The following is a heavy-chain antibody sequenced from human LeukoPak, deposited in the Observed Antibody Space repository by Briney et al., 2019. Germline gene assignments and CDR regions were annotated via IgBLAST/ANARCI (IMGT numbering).Heavy chain of an antibody. Sequence: ARGSLRLSCAASGFTVSSNYMSWVRQAPGKGLEWVSVIYSGGSTYYADSVKGRFTISRDNSKNTLYLQMNSLRAEDTAVYYCAREGQDSSGYKHFDYWGQGTLVTVSS. CDR2: IYSGGST. J-gene: IGHJ4*02. D-gene: IGHD3-22*01. CDR1: GFTVSSNY. V-gene: IGHV3-53*01. CDR3: AREGQDSSGYKHFDY.